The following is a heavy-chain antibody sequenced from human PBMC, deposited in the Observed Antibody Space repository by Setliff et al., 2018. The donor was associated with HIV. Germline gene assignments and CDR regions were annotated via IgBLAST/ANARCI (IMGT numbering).Heavy chain of an antibody. CDR2: INPSGGSA. V-gene: IGHV1-46*01. Sequence: ASVKVSCKASGYTFPSYYMHWVRQAPGQGLEWMGIINPSGGSASHAQKFQGRVTMTRDTSTSTVYMELSSLRSEDTAVYYCVRRGGYSYATDAFDILGQGTMVTVSS. CDR3: VRRGGYSYATDAFDI. J-gene: IGHJ3*02. D-gene: IGHD5-18*01. CDR1: GYTFPSYY.